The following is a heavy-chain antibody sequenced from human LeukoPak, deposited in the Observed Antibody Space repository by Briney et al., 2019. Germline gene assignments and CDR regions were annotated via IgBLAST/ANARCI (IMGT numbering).Heavy chain of an antibody. CDR3: ARGVTMIVVVIHDWYFDL. Sequence: SETLSLTCTVSGGSISSSSYYWGWIRQPPGKGLEWIGNIYYSGRTYYNPSLKSRVTISVDTPKNQFSLKLSSVTAADTAVYYCARGVTMIVVVIHDWYFDLWGRGTLVTVSS. J-gene: IGHJ2*01. CDR1: GGSISSSSYY. V-gene: IGHV4-39*01. D-gene: IGHD3-22*01. CDR2: IYYSGRT.